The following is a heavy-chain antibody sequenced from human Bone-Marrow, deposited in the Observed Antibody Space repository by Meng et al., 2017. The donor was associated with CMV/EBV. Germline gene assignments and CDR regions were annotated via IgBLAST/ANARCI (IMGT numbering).Heavy chain of an antibody. D-gene: IGHD3-10*01. V-gene: IGHV3-30-3*01. CDR1: GFTFSSYA. J-gene: IGHJ3*02. Sequence: GESLKISCAASGFTFSSYAMHWVRQAPGKGLEWVAVISYDGSNKYYADSVKGRFTISRDNSKNTLYLQMNSLRAEDTAVYYCARDRGITMVRGVIIGAFNIWDQGTMVTVSS. CDR2: ISYDGSNK. CDR3: ARDRGITMVRGVIIGAFNI.